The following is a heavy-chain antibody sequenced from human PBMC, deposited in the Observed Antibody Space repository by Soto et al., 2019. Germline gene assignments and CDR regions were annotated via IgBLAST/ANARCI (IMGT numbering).Heavy chain of an antibody. CDR3: ARLAMALAGHRWFDP. Sequence: LQLQESGPGLVKPSETLSLTCTVSGGSISSSDYYWAWVRQPPGKGLEWIGSIYYSGATYYNPSLKSRVTISVDTSRDQFSLELRSVTAADKAVYYCARLAMALAGHRWFDPWGQGILVTVSS. D-gene: IGHD6-19*01. CDR1: GGSISSSDYY. V-gene: IGHV4-39*01. J-gene: IGHJ5*02. CDR2: IYYSGAT.